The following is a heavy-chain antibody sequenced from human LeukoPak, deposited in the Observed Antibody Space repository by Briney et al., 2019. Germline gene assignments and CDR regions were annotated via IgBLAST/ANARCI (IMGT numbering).Heavy chain of an antibody. V-gene: IGHV5-51*01. D-gene: IGHD2/OR15-2a*01. CDR1: GYSFTSYW. Sequence: KRGESLQISCKGSGYSFTSYWIGWVRQLPGKGLEWMGIIYPGDSDTRYSPSFQGQVTISADKSISTAYLQWSSLKASDTAMYYCARHFKRTYEYCAFDIWGQGTMVTVSS. J-gene: IGHJ3*02. CDR3: ARHFKRTYEYCAFDI. CDR2: IYPGDSDT.